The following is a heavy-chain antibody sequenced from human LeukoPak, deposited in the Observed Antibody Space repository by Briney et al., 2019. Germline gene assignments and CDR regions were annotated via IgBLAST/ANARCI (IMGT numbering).Heavy chain of an antibody. CDR2: INPSGGST. CDR3: ARDHGSSWYSGYNPPFDY. CDR1: GYTFTSYY. D-gene: IGHD6-13*01. V-gene: IGHV1-46*01. J-gene: IGHJ4*02. Sequence: ASVKVSCKASGYTFTSYYMHWVRQAPGQGLEWMGIINPSGGSTRYAQKFQGRVTMTRDTSTSTVYMEPSSLRSEDTAVYYCARDHGSSWYSGYNPPFDYWGRGTLVTVSS.